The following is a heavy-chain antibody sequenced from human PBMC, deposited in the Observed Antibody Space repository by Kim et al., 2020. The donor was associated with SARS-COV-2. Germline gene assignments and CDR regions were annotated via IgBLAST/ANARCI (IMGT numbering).Heavy chain of an antibody. D-gene: IGHD1-26*01. CDR3: AREGVQWELLYYYGMDV. CDR2: INPNSGGT. V-gene: IGHV1-2*04. J-gene: IGHJ6*02. Sequence: ASVKVSCKASGYTFTGYYMHWVRQAPGQGLEWMGWINPNSGGTNYAQKFQGWVTMTRDTSISTAYMELSRLRSDDTAVYYCAREGVQWELLYYYGMDVWGQGTTVTVSS. CDR1: GYTFTGYY.